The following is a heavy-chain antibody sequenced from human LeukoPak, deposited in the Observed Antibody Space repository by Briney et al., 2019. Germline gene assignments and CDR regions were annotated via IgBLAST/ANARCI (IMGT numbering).Heavy chain of an antibody. J-gene: IGHJ4*02. CDR3: ARVHTYYYDSSGYYYFDY. CDR1: GYTFTGYY. CDR2: INPNSGGT. D-gene: IGHD3-22*01. Sequence: GASVKVSCKASGYTFTGYYMHWLRQAPRQGLEWMGWINPNSGGTNYAQKFQGRVTMTRDTSISTAYMELSWLRSDDTAVYYCARVHTYYYDSSGYYYFDYWGQGSLVTVSS. V-gene: IGHV1-2*02.